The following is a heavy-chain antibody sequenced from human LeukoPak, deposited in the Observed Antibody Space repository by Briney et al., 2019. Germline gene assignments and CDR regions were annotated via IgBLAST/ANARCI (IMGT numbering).Heavy chain of an antibody. Sequence: PGGSLRLSRAASGFTFSRYGMHWVRQGPGKGLERVAVIWYDGSKKYYPDSVKGRFPISRDNSKNTLYLQMNSLRAEDTAVYYCARDLRLGYYDSSFPDYWGQGTLVTVSS. CDR1: GFTFSRYG. V-gene: IGHV3-33*08. CDR2: IWYDGSKK. CDR3: ARDLRLGYYDSSFPDY. J-gene: IGHJ4*02. D-gene: IGHD3-22*01.